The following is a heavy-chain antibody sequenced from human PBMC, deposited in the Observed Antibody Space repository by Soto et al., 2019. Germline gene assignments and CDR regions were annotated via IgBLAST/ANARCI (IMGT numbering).Heavy chain of an antibody. D-gene: IGHD3-16*01. J-gene: IGHJ6*02. V-gene: IGHV3-30-3*01. CDR1: GFTFSSYA. CDR3: AREGLGGVDYYYYGMDV. Sequence: QVQLVESGGGVVQPGRSLRLSCAASGFTFSSYAMHWVRQAPGKGLEWVAVISYDGSNKYYADSVKGRFTISRDNSKNTLYLQMNSLRAEDTAVYYCAREGLGGVDYYYYGMDVWGQGTTVTVSS. CDR2: ISYDGSNK.